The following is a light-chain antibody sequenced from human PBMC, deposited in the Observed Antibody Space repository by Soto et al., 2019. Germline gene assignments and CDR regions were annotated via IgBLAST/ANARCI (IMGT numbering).Light chain of an antibody. CDR1: QSVSSY. CDR3: QQRSNWPPN. CDR2: DAS. Sequence: EIVLTQSPATLSLSPGERATLSCRASQSVSSYLAWYQQKPGQAPRLLIYDASNRATGIPARFSGSGSGTDFNPTISSLEPEDFAVYYCQQRSNWPPNFGGGTKVDIK. J-gene: IGKJ4*01. V-gene: IGKV3-11*01.